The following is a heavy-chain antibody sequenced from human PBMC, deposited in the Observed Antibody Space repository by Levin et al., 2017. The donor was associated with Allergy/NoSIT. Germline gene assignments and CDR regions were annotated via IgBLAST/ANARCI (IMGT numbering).Heavy chain of an antibody. V-gene: IGHV3-30-3*01. J-gene: IGHJ3*02. CDR2: ISYDGSNK. D-gene: IGHD3-16*01. Sequence: GGSLRLSCAASGFTFSSYAMHWVRQAPGKGLEWVAVISYDGSNKYYADSVKGRFTISRDNSKNTLYLQMNSLRAEDTAVYYCASRLGYDYVWGSLDIWGQGTMVTVSS. CDR3: ASRLGYDYVWGSLDI. CDR1: GFTFSSYA.